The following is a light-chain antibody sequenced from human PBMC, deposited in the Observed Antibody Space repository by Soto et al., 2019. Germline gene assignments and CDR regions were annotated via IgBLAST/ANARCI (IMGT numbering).Light chain of an antibody. CDR2: EVS. J-gene: IGLJ2*01. CDR3: SSYAGSNSVV. CDR1: SSDVGGYKY. V-gene: IGLV2-8*01. Sequence: QSALTQPPSASGSPGQSVTISCTGTSSDVGGYKYVSWYQQHPGKAPKLMIYEVSERPSGVPDRFSGSKSGNTASLTVSGLQVEDEADYYCSSYAGSNSVVFGGGTKLTVL.